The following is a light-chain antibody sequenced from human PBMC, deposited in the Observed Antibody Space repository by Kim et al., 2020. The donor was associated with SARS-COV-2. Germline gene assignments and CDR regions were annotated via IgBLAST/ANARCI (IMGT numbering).Light chain of an antibody. Sequence: APEKTARSTCGGDSGGVETVHWYQQRPGPAPLLVVYDDDDRPSGIPERFSGSNSGNTATLTIRSVEAGDEADYYCQVWDGGSDLAIFGGGTQLTVL. CDR1: SGGVET. CDR3: QVWDGGSDLAI. CDR2: DDD. J-gene: IGLJ2*01. V-gene: IGLV3-21*03.